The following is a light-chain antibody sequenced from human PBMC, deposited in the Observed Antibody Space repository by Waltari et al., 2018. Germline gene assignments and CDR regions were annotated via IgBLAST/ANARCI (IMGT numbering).Light chain of an antibody. J-gene: IGLJ1*01. CDR2: DVS. V-gene: IGLV2-23*02. Sequence: QSALSQPASVSASFGQSITISCTGTSSDVGYSDSVSWYQHHPGTAPKFIIYDVSKRPSGVPNRFSGSKYGKRASLTISGLQPDDEAVYYCCAFAVGDTYVFGSGTTVTV. CDR3: CAFAVGDTYV. CDR1: SSDVGYSDS.